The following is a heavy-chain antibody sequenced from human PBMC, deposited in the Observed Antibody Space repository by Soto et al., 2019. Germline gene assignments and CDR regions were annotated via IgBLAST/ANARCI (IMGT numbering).Heavy chain of an antibody. J-gene: IGHJ3*02. V-gene: IGHV5-51*01. CDR3: ARLRTWFGEPYTLNDAFDI. Sequence: GESLKISCKGSGYSFTSYWIGWVRQMPGKGLEWMGIIYPGDSDTRYSPSFQGQVTISADKSISTAYLQWSSLKASDTAMYYCARLRTWFGEPYTLNDAFDIWGQGTMVTVSS. CDR2: IYPGDSDT. CDR1: GYSFTSYW. D-gene: IGHD3-10*01.